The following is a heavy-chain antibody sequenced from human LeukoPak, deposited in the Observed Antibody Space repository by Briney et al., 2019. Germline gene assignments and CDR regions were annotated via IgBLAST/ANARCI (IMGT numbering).Heavy chain of an antibody. CDR1: GFTFSNYA. CDR3: AKSAGYSGSYLGDY. V-gene: IGHV3-23*01. CDR2: ISGGGNT. J-gene: IGHJ4*02. D-gene: IGHD1-26*01. Sequence: GGSLRLSCAASGFTFSNYAMSWVRQAPGKGLEWVSGISGGGNTFYSDSVKGRFTISRDNSKNTLYLEMNSLRAEDTALYYCAKSAGYSGSYLGDYWGQGTLVTVSS.